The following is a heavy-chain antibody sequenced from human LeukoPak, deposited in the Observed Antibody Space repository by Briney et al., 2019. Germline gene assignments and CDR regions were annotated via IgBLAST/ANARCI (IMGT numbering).Heavy chain of an antibody. Sequence: SETLSLTCTVSGGSTNNYYYNWIRQPPGKGLEWIGYIYYSGSTNYNPSLKSRVTISVDTSKNQFSLKLSSVTAADTAVYYCARREGRYCSGGSCSYYFDYWGQGTLVTVSS. CDR3: ARREGRYCSGGSCSYYFDY. J-gene: IGHJ4*02. V-gene: IGHV4-59*01. CDR2: IYYSGST. D-gene: IGHD2-15*01. CDR1: GGSTNNYY.